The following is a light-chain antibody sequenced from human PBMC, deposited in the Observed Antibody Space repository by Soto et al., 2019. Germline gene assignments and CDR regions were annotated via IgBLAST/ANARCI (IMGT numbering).Light chain of an antibody. V-gene: IGKV3-20*01. CDR3: HQYGSSPRT. CDR2: GAS. J-gene: IGKJ1*01. Sequence: EIVLTQSPGTLSLSPGERATLSCRASQSVSSTYLAWYQQKPVQSPSLLIYGASSRATGIPDRFSGSGSGTDFTLTISRLEPEAVAVDYCHQYGSSPRTFGQGTTVEIK. CDR1: QSVSSTY.